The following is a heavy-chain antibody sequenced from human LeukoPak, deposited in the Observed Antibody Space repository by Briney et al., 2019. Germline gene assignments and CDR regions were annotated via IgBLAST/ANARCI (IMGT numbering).Heavy chain of an antibody. J-gene: IGHJ4*02. V-gene: IGHV1-46*01. D-gene: IGHD4-17*01. CDR2: INPSGGST. Sequence: ASVKVSCKASGYTFTSYYMHWVRQAPGQGLEWMGIINPSGGSTSHAQKFQGRVTMTRDTSTSTVYMELSSLRSEDTAVYYCARTKKVGYGDYENYFDYWGQGTLVTVSS. CDR3: ARTKKVGYGDYENYFDY. CDR1: GYTFTSYY.